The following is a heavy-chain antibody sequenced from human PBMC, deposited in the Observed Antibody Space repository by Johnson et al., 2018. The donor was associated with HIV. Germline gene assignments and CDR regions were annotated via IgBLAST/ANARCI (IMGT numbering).Heavy chain of an antibody. CDR3: AKPVVPAGDDLDMYEFAFYI. J-gene: IGHJ3*02. Sequence: QVQLVESGGGVVQPGGSRRLSCAAFGFTFSNYGMHWVRLAPGKGLEWVAFIRHDGNNKYYADSVKGRFTISRDNSKNTLSLQMNSLSVEDTAVYYCAKPVVPAGDDLDMYEFAFYIWGQGTMVTVS. D-gene: IGHD2-2*01. V-gene: IGHV3-30*02. CDR1: GFTFSNYG. CDR2: IRHDGNNK.